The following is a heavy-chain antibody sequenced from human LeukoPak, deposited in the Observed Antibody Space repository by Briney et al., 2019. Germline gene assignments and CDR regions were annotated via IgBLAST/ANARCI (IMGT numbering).Heavy chain of an antibody. CDR1: GFTFSSYS. J-gene: IGHJ6*02. CDR3: ARDHITMIDYYGMDV. CDR2: ISSSSSTI. Sequence: PGGSLRLSCAASGFTFSSYSMNWVRQAPGKGLEWVSYISSSSSTIYYADSVKGRFTISRDNSKNTLYLQMNSLRAEDTAVYYCARDHITMIDYYGMDVWGQGTTVTVSS. V-gene: IGHV3-48*01. D-gene: IGHD3-22*01.